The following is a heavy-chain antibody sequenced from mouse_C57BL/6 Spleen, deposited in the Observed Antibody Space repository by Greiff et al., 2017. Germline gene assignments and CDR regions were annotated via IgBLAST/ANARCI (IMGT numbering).Heavy chain of an antibody. D-gene: IGHD1-1*01. J-gene: IGHJ2*01. Sequence: VKLQESDAELVKPGASVKISCKVSGYTFTDHTIHWMKQRPEQGLEWIGYIYPRDGSTKYNEKFKGKATLTADKSSSTAYMQLNSLTSEDSAVYFCARSGGSSSYYFDYWGQGTTLTVSS. CDR2: IYPRDGST. V-gene: IGHV1-78*01. CDR1: GYTFTDHT. CDR3: ARSGGSSSYYFDY.